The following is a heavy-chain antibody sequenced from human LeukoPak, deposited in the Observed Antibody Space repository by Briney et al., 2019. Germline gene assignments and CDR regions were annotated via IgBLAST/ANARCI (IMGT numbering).Heavy chain of an antibody. CDR1: GGTFSSYA. D-gene: IGHD3-22*01. Sequence: ASVKVSCKASGGTFSSYAISWVRQAPGQGLEYMGGIIPIFGTANYAQKFQGRVTITTDESTSTAYMELSSLRSEDTAVYYCARVGEDSYYYDSSGYFYWGQGTLVTVSS. V-gene: IGHV1-69*05. J-gene: IGHJ4*02. CDR3: ARVGEDSYYYDSSGYFY. CDR2: IIPIFGTA.